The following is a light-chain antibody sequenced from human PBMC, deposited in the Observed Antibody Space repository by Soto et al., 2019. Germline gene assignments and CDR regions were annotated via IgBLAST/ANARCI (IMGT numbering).Light chain of an antibody. CDR3: QYDDDYCCM. CDR1: QTISSW. Sequence: DIQLTQSPSTLSASVGDRVTITCRASQTISSWLAWYQQKPGKAPNLLIYETSNLESGFPSRFSGSGSGTKFTPTFVSLQPYDFATYYCQYDDDYCCMFGQGTKVEIK. J-gene: IGKJ1*01. V-gene: IGKV1-5*03. CDR2: ETS.